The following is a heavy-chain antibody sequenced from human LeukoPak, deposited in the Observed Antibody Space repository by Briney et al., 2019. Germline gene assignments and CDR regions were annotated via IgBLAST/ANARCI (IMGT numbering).Heavy chain of an antibody. CDR1: GFTVSSNY. V-gene: IGHV3-53*01. D-gene: IGHD3-9*01. J-gene: IGHJ4*02. Sequence: GGSLRLSCAASGFTVSSNYMSWGRQAPGKRLEWVSVIYSGGSTYYADSVKGRFTISRDNSKNTLYLQMNRLRAEDPAVYYCAREDILAGFDYWGQGTLVTVSA. CDR3: AREDILAGFDY. CDR2: IYSGGST.